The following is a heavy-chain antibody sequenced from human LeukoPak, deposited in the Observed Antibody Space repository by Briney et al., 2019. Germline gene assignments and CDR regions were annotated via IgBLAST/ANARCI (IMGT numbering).Heavy chain of an antibody. J-gene: IGHJ5*02. Sequence: PSETLSLTCAVSGVSISSSNSYWGWIRQPPGKGLEWIGSIYYSGNTYYNASLKSRVTMSVDTSKNQFSLKLSSVTAADTAVYYCARDTYYDILTGEWFDPWGQGTLVTVSS. CDR1: GVSISSSNSY. CDR3: ARDTYYDILTGEWFDP. V-gene: IGHV4-39*07. D-gene: IGHD3-9*01. CDR2: IYYSGNT.